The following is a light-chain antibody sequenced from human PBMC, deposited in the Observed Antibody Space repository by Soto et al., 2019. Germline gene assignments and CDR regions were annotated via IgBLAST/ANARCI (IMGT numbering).Light chain of an antibody. V-gene: IGKV1-39*01. J-gene: IGKJ2*01. CDR2: AAS. Sequence: DIQMTQSPSFLSASVGDRVTITCRASQSISSYLNWYQQKPGKAPKLLIYAASSLQSGVPSRFSGSGSGTDFTLTISSLQPEDFATYYCQQSYSTPSFGQGTKLEIK. CDR1: QSISSY. CDR3: QQSYSTPS.